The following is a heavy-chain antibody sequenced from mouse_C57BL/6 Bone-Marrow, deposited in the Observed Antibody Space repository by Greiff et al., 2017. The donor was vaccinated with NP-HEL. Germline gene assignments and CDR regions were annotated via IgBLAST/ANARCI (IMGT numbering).Heavy chain of an antibody. J-gene: IGHJ4*01. D-gene: IGHD1-1*01. CDR3: ARDRYYYGSSSMDY. V-gene: IGHV5-4*01. CDR2: ISDGGSYT. CDR1: GFTFSSYA. Sequence: EVMLVESGGGLVKPGGSLKLSCAASGFTFSSYAMSWVRQTPEKRLEWVATISDGGSYTYYPDNVKGRFTISRDNAKNNLYLQMSHLKSEDTAMYYCARDRYYYGSSSMDYWGQGTSVTVSS.